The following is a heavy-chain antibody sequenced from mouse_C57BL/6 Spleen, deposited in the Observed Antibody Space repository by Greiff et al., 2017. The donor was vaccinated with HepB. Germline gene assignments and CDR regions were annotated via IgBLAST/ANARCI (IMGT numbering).Heavy chain of an antibody. D-gene: IGHD4-1*01. V-gene: IGHV3-6*01. CDR3: AIANWDEDFDY. Sequence: EVKLQESGPGLVKPSQSLSLTCSVTGYSITSGYYWNWIRQFPGNKLEWMGYISYDGSNNYNPSLKNRISITRDTSKNQFFLKLNSVTTEDTATYYCAIANWDEDFDYWGQGTTLTVSS. CDR2: ISYDGSN. CDR1: GYSITSGYY. J-gene: IGHJ2*01.